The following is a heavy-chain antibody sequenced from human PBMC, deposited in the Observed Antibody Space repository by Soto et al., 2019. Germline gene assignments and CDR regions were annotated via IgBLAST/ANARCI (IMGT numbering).Heavy chain of an antibody. CDR2: ISYDGSDK. CDR3: ARRAWDSYYAIDV. D-gene: IGHD3-22*01. J-gene: IGHJ6*02. Sequence: VQLVESGGGEVQPGRSLRLSCAASGFKYTDFALHWVRQAPGKGLEWVAIISYDGSDKYYADSVKGRFVISRDNPKNTLYLAMHSMRPEDTAVYFCARRAWDSYYAIDVWGQGTTVTVFS. V-gene: IGHV3-30*09. CDR1: GFKYTDFA.